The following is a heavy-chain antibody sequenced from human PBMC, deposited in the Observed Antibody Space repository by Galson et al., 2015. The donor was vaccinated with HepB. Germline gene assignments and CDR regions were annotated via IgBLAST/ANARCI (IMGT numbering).Heavy chain of an antibody. CDR2: IWYDGSNK. Sequence: SLRLSCAASGFTFSSYGMHWVRQAPGKGLEWVAVIWYDGSNKYYADSVKGRFTISRDNSKNTLYLQMNSLRAEDTAVYYRARDRGGYGPGHAFDIWGQGTMVTVSS. CDR1: GFTFSSYG. D-gene: IGHD5-18*01. J-gene: IGHJ3*02. V-gene: IGHV3-33*08. CDR3: ARDRGGYGPGHAFDI.